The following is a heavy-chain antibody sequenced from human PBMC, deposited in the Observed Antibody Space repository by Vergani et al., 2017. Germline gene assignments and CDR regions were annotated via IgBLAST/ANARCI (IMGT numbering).Heavy chain of an antibody. V-gene: IGHV3-30*18. CDR1: GFTFSSYG. CDR2: ISYDGSNK. CDR3: AKFDDSSLVRAGEGY. D-gene: IGHD3-22*01. Sequence: QVQLVESGGGVVQPGRSLRLSCAAFGFTFSSYGMHWVRQAPGKGLEWVAVISYDGSNKYYADSVKGRFTISRDNSKNTLYLQMNSLRAEDTAVYYCAKFDDSSLVRAGEGYWGQGTLVTVSS. J-gene: IGHJ4*02.